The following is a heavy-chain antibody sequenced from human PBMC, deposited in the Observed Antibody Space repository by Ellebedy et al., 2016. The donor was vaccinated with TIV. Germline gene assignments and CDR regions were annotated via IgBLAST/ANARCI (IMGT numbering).Heavy chain of an antibody. CDR3: AGRIAVTPNWFAP. D-gene: IGHD6-19*01. Sequence: GSLRLSXTVSGGSISSSSHYWGWIRQSPGMGLEWIGNIYYNGIIFYNPSLKSRVTISLDTSKNQFSLKLTSVTAADTAVYYCAGRIAVTPNWFAPWGQGILVTVSS. CDR1: GGSISSSSHY. CDR2: IYYNGII. V-gene: IGHV4-39*01. J-gene: IGHJ5*02.